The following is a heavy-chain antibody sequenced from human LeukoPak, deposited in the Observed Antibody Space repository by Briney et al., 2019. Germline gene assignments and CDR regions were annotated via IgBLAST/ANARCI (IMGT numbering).Heavy chain of an antibody. CDR1: GFIFSNYA. CDR2: IYSGGST. J-gene: IGHJ3*02. V-gene: IGHV3-66*01. D-gene: IGHD6-19*01. CDR3: ARDRDSSGWVKI. Sequence: PGGSLRLSCAASGFIFSNYAMSWVRQAPGKGLEWVSVIYSGGSTYYADSVKGRFIISRDYSKNTLYLQMNSLGAEDTAVYYCARDRDSSGWVKIWGQGTMVTVSS.